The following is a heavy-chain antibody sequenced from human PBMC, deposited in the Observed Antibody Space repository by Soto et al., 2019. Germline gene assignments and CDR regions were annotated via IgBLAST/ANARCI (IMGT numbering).Heavy chain of an antibody. CDR2: ISYDGSNK. CDR1: GFTFSSYG. V-gene: IGHV3-30*18. CDR3: AKSGKGDQWLVHY. Sequence: QVQLVESGGGVVQPGRSPRLSCAASGFTFSSYGMHWVRQAPGKGLEWVAVISYDGSNKYYADSVKGRFTISRDNSKNTLYLQMNSLRREDTAVYYCAKSGKGDQWLVHYWGQGTLVTVSS. D-gene: IGHD6-19*01. J-gene: IGHJ4*02.